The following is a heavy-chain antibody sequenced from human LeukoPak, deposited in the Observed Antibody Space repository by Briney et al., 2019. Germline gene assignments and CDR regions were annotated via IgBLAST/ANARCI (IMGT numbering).Heavy chain of an antibody. V-gene: IGHV3-48*03. CDR1: GFIFSSYE. CDR3: AELGITMIGGV. J-gene: IGHJ6*04. CDR2: ISSSGSTI. D-gene: IGHD3-10*02. Sequence: PGGSLRLSCAASGFIFSSYEMNWVRQSPGKGLEWISYISSSGSTIYYADSVKGRFTISRDNAKNSLYLQMNSLRAEDTAVYYCAELGITMIGGVWGKGTTVTISS.